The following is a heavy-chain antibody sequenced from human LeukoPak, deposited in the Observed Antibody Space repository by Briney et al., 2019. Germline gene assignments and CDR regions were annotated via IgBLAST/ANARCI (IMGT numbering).Heavy chain of an antibody. CDR1: GFTFSSYS. D-gene: IGHD1-26*01. V-gene: IGHV3-48*01. Sequence: GGSLRLSCAASGFTFSSYSMNWVRQAPGKGLEWVSYISSSSSTIYYADSVKGRFTISRDNAKNSLYLQMNSLRAEDTAVYYCARDGSIVGATSPSLAFDIWGQGTMVTVSS. CDR3: ARDGSIVGATSPSLAFDI. J-gene: IGHJ3*02. CDR2: ISSSSSTI.